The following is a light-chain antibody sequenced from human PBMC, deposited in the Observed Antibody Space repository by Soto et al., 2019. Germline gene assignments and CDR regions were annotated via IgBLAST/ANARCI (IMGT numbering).Light chain of an antibody. CDR2: GAS. J-gene: IGKJ4*01. CDR3: QQYYGTPLT. V-gene: IGKV4-1*01. CDR1: QSVLYSSNNMTY. Sequence: DILMAQSPDSLSLCLHLRATRSSKAIQSVLYSSNNMTYLAWYQQKPGQAPKLLIYGASTRASGVPDRFSGSGSGTDFTLTISSLQAEDVAVYYCQQYYGTPLTFGRGTKVDIK.